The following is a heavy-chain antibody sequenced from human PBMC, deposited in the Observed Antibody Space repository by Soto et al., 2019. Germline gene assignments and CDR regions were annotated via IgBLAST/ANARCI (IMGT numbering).Heavy chain of an antibody. Sequence: SETLSLTCTVSGGSISSSSYYWGWIRQPRGKGLEWIGSIYYSGSTYYNPSLKSRVTISVDTSKNQFSLKLSSVTAADTAVYYCARHEEDCTNGVCLGDYYYYMDVWGKGTTVTVSS. J-gene: IGHJ6*03. CDR2: IYYSGST. CDR3: ARHEEDCTNGVCLGDYYYYMDV. CDR1: GGSISSSSYY. D-gene: IGHD2-8*01. V-gene: IGHV4-39*01.